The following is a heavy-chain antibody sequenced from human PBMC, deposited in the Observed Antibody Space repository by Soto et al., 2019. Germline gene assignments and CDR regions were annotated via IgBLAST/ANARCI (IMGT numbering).Heavy chain of an antibody. Sequence: PGGSLRLSCAASGFTFSSYWMTWVRQAPGKGLEWVGNIKQDGGEKNYVDSVKGRFTISRDNAKNSVYLQMNSLRAEDTAVYYCAREIVVARGASYFDYWGPGT. D-gene: IGHD2-2*01. CDR3: AREIVVARGASYFDY. J-gene: IGHJ4*02. V-gene: IGHV3-7*04. CDR1: GFTFSSYW. CDR2: IKQDGGEK.